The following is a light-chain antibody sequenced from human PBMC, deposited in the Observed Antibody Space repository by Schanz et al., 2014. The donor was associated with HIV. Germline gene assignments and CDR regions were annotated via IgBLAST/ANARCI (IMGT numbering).Light chain of an antibody. CDR2: NTY. CDR1: SSTFSSNA. CDR3: ATWDDSLNGWV. Sequence: QSVLTQPPSASGTPGQRVTISCSGSSSTFSSNAVNWYQQLPGTAPKLLIYNTYHRPSGVPDRFSGSQSGTSASLAISGLQAEDEADFFCATWDDSLNGWVFGGGTKLTVL. V-gene: IGLV1-44*01. J-gene: IGLJ3*02.